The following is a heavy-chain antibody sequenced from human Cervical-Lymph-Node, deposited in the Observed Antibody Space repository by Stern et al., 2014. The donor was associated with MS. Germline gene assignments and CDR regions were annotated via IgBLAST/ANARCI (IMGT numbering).Heavy chain of an antibody. D-gene: IGHD3-10*01. Sequence: QVQLQESGPGLVKPSQTLSLTCTVSGASISSDNFHWSWVRQPAGKGLEWIGQISTFWGAKYNPSLESRLTISTDTPKTQFSLRVPSVTASDTAVYYCATYYAGVGGLGHWGQGALVTVSS. CDR3: ATYYAGVGGLGH. V-gene: IGHV4-61*02. CDR2: ISTFWGA. J-gene: IGHJ4*02. CDR1: GASISSDNFH.